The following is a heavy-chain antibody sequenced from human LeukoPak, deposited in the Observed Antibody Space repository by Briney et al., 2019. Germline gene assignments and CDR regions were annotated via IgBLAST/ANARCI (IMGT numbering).Heavy chain of an antibody. CDR1: GGSISSSNW. D-gene: IGHD6-19*01. V-gene: IGHV4-4*02. CDR2: IYHSGST. Sequence: SETLSLTCAVSGGSISSSNWWSWVRQPPGKGLEWIGEIYHSGSTNYNPSLKSRVTISVDKSKNQFSLKLSSVTAADTAVYYCAREGSPAGRPIDYWGQGTLVTVSS. J-gene: IGHJ4*02. CDR3: AREGSPAGRPIDY.